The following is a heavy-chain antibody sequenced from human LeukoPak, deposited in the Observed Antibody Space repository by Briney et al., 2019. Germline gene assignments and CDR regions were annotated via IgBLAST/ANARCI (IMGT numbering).Heavy chain of an antibody. D-gene: IGHD1-26*01. CDR2: FDPEDGET. CDR1: GYTLTELS. J-gene: IGHJ5*02. V-gene: IGHV1-24*01. CDR3: ATRWEILEWFDP. Sequence: ASVKVSCKVSGYTLTELSMHWVRQAPGKGLEWMGGFDPEDGETIYAQKFQGRVTMTEDTSTDTAYMELSSLRSEDTAVYYCATRWEILEWFDPWSQGTLVTVSS.